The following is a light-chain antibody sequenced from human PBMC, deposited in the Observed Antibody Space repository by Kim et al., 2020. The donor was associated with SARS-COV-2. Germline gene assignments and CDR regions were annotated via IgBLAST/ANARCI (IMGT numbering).Light chain of an antibody. V-gene: IGKV3-11*01. CDR1: QSVKTY. J-gene: IGKJ5*01. Sequence: EFVLTQSPATLSLSPGERATLSCRASQSVKTYLAWYQHKPGQSPRLLIHDASNRATGVPPRFSGGGSGTDFTLTISSLEPEDFAVYYCQQRGNWPTFGQGTRLEIK. CDR3: QQRGNWPT. CDR2: DAS.